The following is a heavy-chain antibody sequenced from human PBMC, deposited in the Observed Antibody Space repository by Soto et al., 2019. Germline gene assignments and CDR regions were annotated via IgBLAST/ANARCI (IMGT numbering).Heavy chain of an antibody. V-gene: IGHV3-23*01. CDR2: ISGSGVST. D-gene: IGHD1-26*01. CDR3: AKDHSGSYY. J-gene: IGHJ4*02. CDR1: GFTFSRSA. Sequence: EVQLLESGGDLVQPGGSLRLSCIASGFTFSRSAMIWVRQAPGKGLEWVSGISGSGVSTYYADSVKGRFTISRDTSKNTLYLQMNSLRAEDTAMYYCAKDHSGSYYWGQGTLVTVSS.